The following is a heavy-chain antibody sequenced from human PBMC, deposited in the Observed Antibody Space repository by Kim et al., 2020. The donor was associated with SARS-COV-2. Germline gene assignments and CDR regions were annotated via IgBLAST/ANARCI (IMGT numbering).Heavy chain of an antibody. Sequence: DSVKGRVTISRDNSQNTLYLQVNSLRTEDTAVYFCARGIGVAGKEAYYFDYWGQGTLVTVSS. V-gene: IGHV3-30*07. J-gene: IGHJ4*02. CDR3: ARGIGVAGKEAYYFDY. D-gene: IGHD6-19*01.